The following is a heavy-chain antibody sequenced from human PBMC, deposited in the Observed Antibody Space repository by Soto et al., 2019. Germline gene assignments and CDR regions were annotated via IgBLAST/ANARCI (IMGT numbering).Heavy chain of an antibody. CDR2: ISYDGSNK. CDR1: GFTFSSYA. CDR3: ARDGSIAPHTGSYYYYYMDV. J-gene: IGHJ6*03. D-gene: IGHD6-6*01. V-gene: IGHV3-30*04. Sequence: GGSLRLSCAASGFTFSSYAMHWVRQAPGKGLEWVAVISYDGSNKYYADSVKGRITISRDNSKNTLYLQMNSLRAEDTAVYYCARDGSIAPHTGSYYYYYMDVWGKGTTVTVSS.